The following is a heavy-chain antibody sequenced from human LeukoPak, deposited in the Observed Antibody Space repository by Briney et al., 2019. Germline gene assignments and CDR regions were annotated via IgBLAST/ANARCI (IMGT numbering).Heavy chain of an antibody. CDR2: ISGSGGST. J-gene: IGHJ4*02. V-gene: IGHV3-23*01. CDR3: ARLRVVRGVIIDY. D-gene: IGHD3-10*01. Sequence: GTLRLSCAASGFTFSSYGMSWVRQAPGKGLEWVSAISGSGGSTYYADSVKGRFTISRDNSKNTLYLQMNSLRAEDTAVYYCARLRVVRGVIIDYWGQGTLVTVSS. CDR1: GFTFSSYG.